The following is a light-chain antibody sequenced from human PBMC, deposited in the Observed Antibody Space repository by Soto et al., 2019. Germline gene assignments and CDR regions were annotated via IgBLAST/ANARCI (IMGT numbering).Light chain of an antibody. CDR1: SGHSSYA. V-gene: IGLV4-69*01. J-gene: IGLJ3*02. CDR2: LNSDGGH. Sequence: QSVLTQSPSASASLGASVKLTCTLSSGHSSYAIAWHQQQPEKGPRFLMRLNSDGGHIKGAGVPDRFSGSSSGSERFLIISGLQSEDEADYYCKTWGIGYWVFGGGTKLTVL. CDR3: KTWGIGYWV.